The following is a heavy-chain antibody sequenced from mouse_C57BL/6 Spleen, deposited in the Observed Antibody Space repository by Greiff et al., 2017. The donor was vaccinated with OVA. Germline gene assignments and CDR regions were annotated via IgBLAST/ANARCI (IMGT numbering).Heavy chain of an antibody. CDR3: TRELFLFAY. CDR1: GYTFTDYE. D-gene: IGHD1-1*01. Sequence: VQLQQSGAELVRPGASVTLSCKASGYTFTDYEMHWVKQTPVHGLEWIGAIDPETGGTAYNQKFKGKAILTADKSSSTAYMELRSLTSSDSAVYYCTRELFLFAYWGQGTTLTVSS. V-gene: IGHV1-15*01. J-gene: IGHJ2*01. CDR2: IDPETGGT.